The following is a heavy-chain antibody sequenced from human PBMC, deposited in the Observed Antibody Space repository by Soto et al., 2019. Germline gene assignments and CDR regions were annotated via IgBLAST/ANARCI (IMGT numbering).Heavy chain of an antibody. V-gene: IGHV3-74*01. Sequence: EVQLVESGGGLVQPGGSLRLSCAASGFTFSSYWMHWVRQAPGKGLVWVSRISSDGSSTTYADSVKGRFTISRDNAKNTVYLQVNSLRAEDTAVYYCTRRAGYWSPHFDRWGQGTLVTVSS. J-gene: IGHJ4*02. CDR3: TRRAGYWSPHFDR. D-gene: IGHD2-21*01. CDR2: ISSDGSST. CDR1: GFTFSSYW.